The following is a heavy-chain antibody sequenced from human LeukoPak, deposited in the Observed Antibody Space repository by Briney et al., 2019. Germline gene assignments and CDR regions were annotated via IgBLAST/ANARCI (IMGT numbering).Heavy chain of an antibody. D-gene: IGHD3-10*01. Sequence: GGSLRLSCAASGFTFDDYAMHWVRQAPGKGLEWVSGISWNSGSIGYADSVKGRFTISRDNAKNSLYLQMNSLRAEDTALYYCAKDSEGFYGSGSAFDIWGQGTMVTVSS. CDR1: GFTFDDYA. J-gene: IGHJ3*02. CDR2: ISWNSGSI. CDR3: AKDSEGFYGSGSAFDI. V-gene: IGHV3-9*01.